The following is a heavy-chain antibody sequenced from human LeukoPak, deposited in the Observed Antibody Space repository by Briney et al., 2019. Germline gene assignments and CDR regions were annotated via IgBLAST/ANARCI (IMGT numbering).Heavy chain of an antibody. V-gene: IGHV3-66*01. CDR3: ARDNIAVAGIDY. J-gene: IGHJ4*02. Sequence: GESLKISCKGSGYSFTSYWIGWVRQAPGKGLEWVSVIYSGGSTYYADSVKGRFTISRDNSKNTLYLQMNSLRAEDTAVYYCARDNIAVAGIDYWGQGTLVTVSS. CDR1: GYSFTSYW. CDR2: IYSGGST. D-gene: IGHD6-19*01.